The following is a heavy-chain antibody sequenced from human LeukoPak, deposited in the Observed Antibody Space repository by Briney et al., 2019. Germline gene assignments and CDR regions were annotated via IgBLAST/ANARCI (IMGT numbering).Heavy chain of an antibody. CDR1: GGSISSYY. CDR3: ARDDHSNSRFDF. CDR2: IYSSGST. J-gene: IGHJ4*02. D-gene: IGHD4-11*01. V-gene: IGHV4-59*01. Sequence: PSETLSLTCTVSGGSISSYYWSWIRQPPGKGLGWIGNIYSSGSTNYNPSLKSRVTISVDTSKNQFSLRVSSVTAADTAVYYCARDDHSNSRFDFWGQGNLVTVSS.